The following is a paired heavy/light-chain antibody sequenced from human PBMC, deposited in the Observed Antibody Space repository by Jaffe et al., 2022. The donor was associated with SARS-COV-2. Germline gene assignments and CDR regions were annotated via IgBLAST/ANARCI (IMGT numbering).Heavy chain of an antibody. D-gene: IGHD6-13*01. CDR2: MYYTGST. Sequence: QIQLQESGPGLVKPSETLSLICSVSGGSISSDNYYWGWIRQPPGKTLEWMGSMYYTGSTYNNPSLESRATMSVDTSKNQFSLKLSSVTAADTAVYFCARHVLGAAGIRGFMYFDSWGQGTLVTVSS. CDR1: GGSISSDNYY. J-gene: IGHJ4*02. V-gene: IGHV4-39*01. CDR3: ARHVLGAAGIRGFMYFDS.
Light chain of an antibody. CDR3: QQRSNWLT. J-gene: IGKJ4*01. Sequence: EIVLTQSPATLSLSPGERATLSCRASRSVSSYLAWYQHKPGQAPRLLIYDASNRATDIPARFSGSGSGTDFTLTISSLEPEDFAVYYCQQRSNWLTFGGGTKVEIK. CDR1: RSVSSY. V-gene: IGKV3-11*01. CDR2: DAS.